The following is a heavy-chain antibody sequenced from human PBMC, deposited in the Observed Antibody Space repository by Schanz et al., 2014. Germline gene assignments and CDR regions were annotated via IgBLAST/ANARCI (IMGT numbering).Heavy chain of an antibody. V-gene: IGHV1-69*02. Sequence: QVQLVQSGAEVKKPGSSVKVSCKASGGTFSRFGINWVRQAPEQGLEWMGRIIPSLGLAKYEQKFQDKVTITADTSTTTAYMELSSLTSEDTSVHYCARGRGFYDYWGQGTLVTVSA. J-gene: IGHJ4*02. CDR2: IIPSLGLA. D-gene: IGHD3-10*01. CDR1: GGTFSRFG. CDR3: ARGRGFYDY.